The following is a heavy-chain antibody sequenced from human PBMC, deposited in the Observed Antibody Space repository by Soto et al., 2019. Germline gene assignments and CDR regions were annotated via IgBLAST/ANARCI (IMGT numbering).Heavy chain of an antibody. Sequence: EVQLVESGGGLVKPGGSLRLSCAASGFIFSSHTMNWVRQVPGKGLEWVSSISASSTYIYYADSLKGRFTISRDNAYNSLHLHVSSLRAEDTAVYYCARGWLRDPWMNWGQGTLVNVSS. D-gene: IGHD5-12*01. CDR3: ARGWLRDPWMN. CDR2: ISASSTYI. CDR1: GFIFSSHT. V-gene: IGHV3-21*02. J-gene: IGHJ4*02.